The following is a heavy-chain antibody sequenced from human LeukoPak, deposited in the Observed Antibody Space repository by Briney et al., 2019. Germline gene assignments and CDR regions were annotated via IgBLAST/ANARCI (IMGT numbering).Heavy chain of an antibody. CDR1: GGSISSSSYY. CDR2: IYYSGST. J-gene: IGHJ5*02. Sequence: PSETLSLTCTVSGGSISSSSYYWGWIRQPPGKGLEGIGSIYYSGSTYYNPSLKSRVTISVDTSKSQFSLKLTSVTAADTAVYYCARGVLLWFGELPGWFDAWGQGTLVTVSS. V-gene: IGHV4-39*07. CDR3: ARGVLLWFGELPGWFDA. D-gene: IGHD3-10*01.